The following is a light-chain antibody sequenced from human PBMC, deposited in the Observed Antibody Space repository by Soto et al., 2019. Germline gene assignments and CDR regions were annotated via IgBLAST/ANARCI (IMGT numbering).Light chain of an antibody. J-gene: IGKJ4*01. CDR1: QSVSIY. CDR2: GAS. V-gene: IGKV3-15*01. Sequence: EIVMPQSPATLSVSPGERVTLSCRASQSVSIYLAWYQQRPGQAPRPLIYGASTRATGIPARFSASGSGTEFTLTINSLQSEDFAVYYCQQYNYWPLTCGGGTRVEI. CDR3: QQYNYWPLT.